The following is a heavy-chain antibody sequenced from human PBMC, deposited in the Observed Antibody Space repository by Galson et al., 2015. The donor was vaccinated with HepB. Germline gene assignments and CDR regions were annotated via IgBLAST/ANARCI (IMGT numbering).Heavy chain of an antibody. Sequence: CAISGDSVSSNSAAWNWIRQSPSRGLEWLGRTCYRSKWYNDYAVSVKSRMTIKPDTSKNEFSLQLNSVTPEDTAVYYCARDPSGGYWGRWVDLWGQGVPVTVSS. J-gene: IGHJ5*02. V-gene: IGHV6-1*01. CDR2: TCYRSKWYN. D-gene: IGHD3-16*01. CDR1: GDSVSSNSAA. CDR3: ARDPSGGYWGRWVDL.